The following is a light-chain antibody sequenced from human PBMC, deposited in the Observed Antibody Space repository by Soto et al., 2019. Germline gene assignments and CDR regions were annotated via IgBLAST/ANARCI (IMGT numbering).Light chain of an antibody. CDR1: SSDVGSYIY. Sequence: QSALTPPASVSGSPGQSITISCTGTSSDVGSYIYVSWFQQHPGKAPKLMIYEANERPSGVSNRFSGSKSGNTASLTISGLQAEDEADYYCCSYAGSNTDVFGTGTKVTVL. CDR2: EAN. J-gene: IGLJ1*01. V-gene: IGLV2-23*01. CDR3: CSYAGSNTDV.